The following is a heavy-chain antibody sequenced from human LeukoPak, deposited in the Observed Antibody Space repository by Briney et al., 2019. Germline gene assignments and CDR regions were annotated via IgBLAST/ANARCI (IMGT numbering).Heavy chain of an antibody. D-gene: IGHD5-18*01. CDR3: ARATLYSYGLDYFDY. V-gene: IGHV4-59*01. CDR2: IYYSGST. J-gene: IGHJ4*02. CDR1: GGSISSYY. Sequence: SETLSLTCTVSGGSISSYYWSWIRQPPGKGLEWIGYIYYSGSTNYNPSLKSRVTISVDTSKNQFSLKLSSVTAADTAVYYCARATLYSYGLDYFDYWGQGTLVTVS.